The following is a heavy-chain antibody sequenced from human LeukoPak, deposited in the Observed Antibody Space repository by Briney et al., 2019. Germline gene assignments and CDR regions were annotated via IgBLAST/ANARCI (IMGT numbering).Heavy chain of an antibody. V-gene: IGHV1-18*01. CDR3: ARDRSSTTSCFSYYYYGMDV. CDR1: GYTFTSYG. Sequence: ASVKVSCRASGYTFTSYGISWVRQAPGQGLEWMGWISAYNGNTKYAQKLQGRVTMTTDTSTSTAYMELRSLRSDDTAVYYCARDRSSTTSCFSYYYYGMDVWGQGTTVTVSS. CDR2: ISAYNGNT. D-gene: IGHD2-2*01. J-gene: IGHJ6*02.